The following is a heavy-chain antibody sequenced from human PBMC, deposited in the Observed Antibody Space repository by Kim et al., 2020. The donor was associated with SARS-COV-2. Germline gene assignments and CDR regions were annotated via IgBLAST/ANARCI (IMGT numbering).Heavy chain of an antibody. D-gene: IGHD5-18*01. J-gene: IGHJ5*02. CDR2: INAGNGNT. CDR3: ARALGYSYGSYNWFDP. V-gene: IGHV1-3*01. Sequence: ASVKVSCKASGYTFTSYAMHWVRQAPGQRLEWMGWINAGNGNTKYSQKFQGRVTITRDTSASTAYMELSSLRSEDTAVYYCARALGYSYGSYNWFDPWGQGTLVTVSS. CDR1: GYTFTSYA.